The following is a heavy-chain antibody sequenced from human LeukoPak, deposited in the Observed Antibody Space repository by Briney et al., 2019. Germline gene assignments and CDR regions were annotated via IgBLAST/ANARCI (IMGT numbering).Heavy chain of an antibody. Sequence: GESLEISCQGSGYSFTSYWMGWVRQTPGKGLEWMGIIYSCDSDTRYTPSLKGQLPISTDNSHSTPSLQWSSLKASDTAMYYCARRLRSSSWYVYSGYRAFDIWGQGTMVTVSS. CDR2: IYSCDSDT. J-gene: IGHJ3*02. CDR3: ARRLRSSSWYVYSGYRAFDI. D-gene: IGHD6-13*01. CDR1: GYSFTSYW. V-gene: IGHV5-51*01.